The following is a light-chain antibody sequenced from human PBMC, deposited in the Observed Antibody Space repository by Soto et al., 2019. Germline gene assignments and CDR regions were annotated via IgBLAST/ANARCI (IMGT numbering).Light chain of an antibody. V-gene: IGKV1-5*01. CDR3: QQYHTYSPLT. CDR2: GAS. Sequence: INMTQSTSTLSASVGDRVTITCRASQSIASWLAWYQRKPGKAPKLLISGASTLKTGVPSRFSGSGSGTEFTLTISSLQPDDFATYYCQQYHTYSPLTFGGGTKVDIK. CDR1: QSIASW. J-gene: IGKJ4*01.